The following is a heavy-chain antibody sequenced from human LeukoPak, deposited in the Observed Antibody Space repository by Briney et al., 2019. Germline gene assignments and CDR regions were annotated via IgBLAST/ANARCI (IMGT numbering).Heavy chain of an antibody. CDR1: GYTFTSYD. V-gene: IGHV1-8*02. CDR3: ATDPRTTVFGTFRYYYMDV. D-gene: IGHD3-3*01. CDR2: MNPNSGNT. J-gene: IGHJ6*03. Sequence: GASVKVSCKASGYTFTSYDINWVRQATGQGLEWMGWMNPNSGNTGYAQKFQGRVTMTRDTSINTAYMELSRLTSDDTAVYYCATDPRTTVFGTFRYYYMDVWGEGTTVAVSS.